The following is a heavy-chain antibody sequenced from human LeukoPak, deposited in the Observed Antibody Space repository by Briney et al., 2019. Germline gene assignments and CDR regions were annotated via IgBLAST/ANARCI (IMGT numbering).Heavy chain of an antibody. D-gene: IGHD6-25*01. J-gene: IGHJ4*02. Sequence: ASVKVSCKASGYIFTTYYMHWMRQAPGQGPEWMGIINPRGGSTDYAQKFQDRVTMTSDRSTSTVYMDLNSLRSEDTAVYFCARVGVTAATADYWGQGTLVTVSS. CDR1: GYIFTTYY. CDR2: INPRGGST. CDR3: ARVGVTAATADY. V-gene: IGHV1-46*01.